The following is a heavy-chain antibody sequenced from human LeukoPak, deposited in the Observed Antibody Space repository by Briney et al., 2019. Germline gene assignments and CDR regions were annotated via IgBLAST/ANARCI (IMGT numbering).Heavy chain of an antibody. J-gene: IGHJ4*02. CDR2: INPSGGST. CDR1: GYTFTSYY. Sequence: GASVKVSCKASGYTFTSYYMHWVRQAPGQGLEWMGIINPSGGSTSYAQKFQGRVTMTRDMSTSTVYMELSSLRSEDTAVYYCAREEVAGTGVRVYFDYWGQGTLVTVSS. D-gene: IGHD6-19*01. V-gene: IGHV1-46*01. CDR3: AREEVAGTGVRVYFDY.